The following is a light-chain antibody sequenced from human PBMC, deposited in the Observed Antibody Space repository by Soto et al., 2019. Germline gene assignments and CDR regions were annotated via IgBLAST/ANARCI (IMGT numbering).Light chain of an antibody. V-gene: IGKV3-15*01. CDR2: GXS. CDR3: HQYNKWPRT. CDR1: HSVIIN. J-gene: IGKJ4*01. Sequence: VMTQSAAALALSRGDRATLSXRASHSVIINLAWYQQKPGXAPRXXXYGXSTRASGIPARLSGSGSGTEFTRTISSLQSEDSAAYSCHQYNKWPRTFGGGTKVDIK.